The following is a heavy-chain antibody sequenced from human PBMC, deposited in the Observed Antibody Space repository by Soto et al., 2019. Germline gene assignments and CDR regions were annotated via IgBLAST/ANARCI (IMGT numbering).Heavy chain of an antibody. CDR3: ARETPNYFDY. J-gene: IGHJ4*02. V-gene: IGHV4-31*03. CDR1: DDSINSDKYY. Sequence: SETLSLTCSVSDDSINSDKYYWGWIRQHPGKGLEWIGYIYYSGSTYYNPSLKSRVTISVDTSKNQFSLKLSSVTAADTAVYYCARETPNYFDYWGQGTLVTVSS. CDR2: IYYSGST.